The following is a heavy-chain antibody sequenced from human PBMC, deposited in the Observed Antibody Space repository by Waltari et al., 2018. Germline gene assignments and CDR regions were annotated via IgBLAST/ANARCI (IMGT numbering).Heavy chain of an antibody. D-gene: IGHD6-6*01. CDR2: ISAYNGNT. V-gene: IGHV1-18*01. CDR3: ARDPILGSSSAGRFDY. CDR1: GYTFTSYG. Sequence: QVQLVQSGAEVKKPGASVKVSCKASGYTFTSYGISWVRQAPGQGLEWMGWISAYNGNTNYAQKLQGRDTMTTDTSTSTAYMELRSLRSDDTAVYYCARDPILGSSSAGRFDYWGQGTLVTVSS. J-gene: IGHJ4*02.